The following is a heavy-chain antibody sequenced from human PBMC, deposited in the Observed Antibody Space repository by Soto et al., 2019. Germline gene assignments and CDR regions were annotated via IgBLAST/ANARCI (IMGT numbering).Heavy chain of an antibody. Sequence: PGGSLRLSCAASGFTFSSYSMNWVRQAPGKGLEWVSSMSSSSSYIYYAESVKGRFTISRDNAKNTLYLQMNSLRAEDTAVYCCFWSGLRNWFDTWGQGTLVTVSS. CDR3: FWSGLRNWFDT. D-gene: IGHD3-3*01. CDR1: GFTFSSYS. J-gene: IGHJ5*02. V-gene: IGHV3-21*01. CDR2: MSSSSSYI.